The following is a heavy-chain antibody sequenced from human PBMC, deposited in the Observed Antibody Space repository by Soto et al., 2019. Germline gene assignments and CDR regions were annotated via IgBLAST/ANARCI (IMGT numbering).Heavy chain of an antibody. CDR3: ARDRALTGYYTYYGMDV. J-gene: IGHJ6*02. CDR1: GYTFTSYG. D-gene: IGHD3-9*01. V-gene: IGHV1-18*04. CDR2: ISAYNGNT. Sequence: ASVKVSCKASGYTFTSYGISWVRQALGQGLEWMGWISAYNGNTNYAQKLQGRVTMTTDTSTSTAYMELRSLRSDDTAVYYCARDRALTGYYTYYGMDVWGQGTTVTVSS.